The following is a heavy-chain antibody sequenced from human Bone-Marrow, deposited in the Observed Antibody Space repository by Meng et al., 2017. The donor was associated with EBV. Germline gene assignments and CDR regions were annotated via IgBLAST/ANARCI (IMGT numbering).Heavy chain of an antibody. V-gene: IGHV1-69*05. Sequence: VLVGASGHMPGPSVTRSLTCVGGTFTSVAFSWVRQAPGPGLVWMGGLIHMTGGAHYAQKSQDRVSIITDESTSTNYLELSSLRSEDTAIYFCASESGSGFTPDYWGQGTLVTVSS. CDR2: LIHMTGGA. CDR3: ASESGSGFTPDY. D-gene: IGHD3-10*01. CDR1: GGTFTSVA. J-gene: IGHJ4*02.